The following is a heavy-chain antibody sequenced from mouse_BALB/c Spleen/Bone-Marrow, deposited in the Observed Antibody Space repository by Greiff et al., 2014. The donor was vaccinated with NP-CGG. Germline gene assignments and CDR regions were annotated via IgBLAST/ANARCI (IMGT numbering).Heavy chain of an antibody. D-gene: IGHD1-1*01. CDR1: GFNFKDTY. CDR2: IDPANGNT. V-gene: IGHV14-3*02. CDR3: ARYYYGSSYFDY. Sequence: EVQLVESGAELVKPGASVKSSCTASGFNFKDTYMHWVKQRPEQGLEWIGRIDPANGNTKYDPKFQGKATITADTSSNTAYLQLSSLTSEDTAVYYCARYYYGSSYFDYWGQGTTLTVSS. J-gene: IGHJ2*01.